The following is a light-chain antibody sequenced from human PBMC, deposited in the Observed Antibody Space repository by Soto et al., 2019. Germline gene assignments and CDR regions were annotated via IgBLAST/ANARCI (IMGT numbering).Light chain of an antibody. CDR3: QQYGNSPRT. Sequence: EIVLTQSPGTLSLSPGERATLSCRASQSVSSDSLAWYQQKAGQAPRLLIYDASSRAAGIPDRFSGSGSGTDFTLTIGRLEPEDFAVYYCQQYGNSPRTFGQGTKVEIK. V-gene: IGKV3-20*01. J-gene: IGKJ1*01. CDR1: QSVSSDS. CDR2: DAS.